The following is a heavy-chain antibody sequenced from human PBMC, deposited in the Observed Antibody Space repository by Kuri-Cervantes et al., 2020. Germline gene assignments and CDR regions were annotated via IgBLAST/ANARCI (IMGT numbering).Heavy chain of an antibody. J-gene: IGHJ4*02. V-gene: IGHV3-48*02. D-gene: IGHD3-10*01. CDR2: ISSSSSTI. CDR3: ARDWGVRGVITLDY. CDR1: GGSISSSS. Sequence: GGSLRLSCTVSGGSISSSSYYWGWIRQPPGKGLEWVSSISSSSSTIYYADSVKGRFTISRDNAKNSLYLQMNSLRDEDTAVYYCARDWGVRGVITLDYWGQGTLVTVSS.